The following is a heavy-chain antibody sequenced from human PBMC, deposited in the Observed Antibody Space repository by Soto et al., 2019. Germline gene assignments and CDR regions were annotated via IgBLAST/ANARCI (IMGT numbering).Heavy chain of an antibody. V-gene: IGHV4-59*01. J-gene: IGHJ6*04. CDR3: ARGRKQLVLRYYYYGMDV. CDR1: GCSISSYY. CDR2: IYYSGST. Sequence: SETLSLTCTVSGCSISSYYWSWIRQPPGKGLEWIGYIYYSGSTNYNPSLKSRVTISVDTSKNQFSLKLSSVTAADTAVYYCARGRKQLVLRYYYYGMDVWGKGTPVTVSS. D-gene: IGHD6-6*01.